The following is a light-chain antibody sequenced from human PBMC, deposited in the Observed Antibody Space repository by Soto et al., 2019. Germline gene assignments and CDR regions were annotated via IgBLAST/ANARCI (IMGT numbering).Light chain of an antibody. Sequence: DIVMTQSPDSLAVSLGERATINCKTSQNILYSSNNKSCLAWYQQKPGQPPKLLFYWASTRESGIPDRFSGSGSGTDFNLAINSLQAEDGAVYYCQQYYNPPLTFGGGTKVEIK. CDR3: QQYYNPPLT. J-gene: IGKJ4*01. V-gene: IGKV4-1*01. CDR1: QNILYSSNNKSC. CDR2: WAS.